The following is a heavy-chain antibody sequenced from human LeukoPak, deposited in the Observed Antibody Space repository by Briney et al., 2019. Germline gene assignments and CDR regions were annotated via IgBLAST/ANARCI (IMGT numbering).Heavy chain of an antibody. CDR3: ARRSYYDSGGYYYDF. Sequence: GESLKISCKGSGYSFTRYWIGWVRQMPETGLEWMGVIYPADSDTTYDPSFQGQVTSSVDRSINTAYLQWSSLKASDTAMYYCARRSYYDSGGYYYDFWGQGTLVTVSS. CDR2: IYPADSDT. V-gene: IGHV5-51*01. J-gene: IGHJ4*02. CDR1: GYSFTRYW. D-gene: IGHD3-22*01.